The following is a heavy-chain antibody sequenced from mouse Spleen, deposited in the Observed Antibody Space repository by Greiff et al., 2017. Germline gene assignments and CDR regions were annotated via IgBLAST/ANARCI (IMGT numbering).Heavy chain of an antibody. D-gene: IGHD2-3*01. CDR3: ARGGVYDGLYYFDY. V-gene: IGHV1-26*01. Sequence: EVQLQQSGPELVKPGASVKISCKASGYTFTDYYMNWVKQSHGKSLEWIGDINPNNGGTSYNQKFKGKATLTVDKSSSTAYMELRSLTSEDSAVYYCARGGVYDGLYYFDYWGQGTTLTVSS. CDR2: INPNNGGT. CDR1: GYTFTDYY. J-gene: IGHJ2*01.